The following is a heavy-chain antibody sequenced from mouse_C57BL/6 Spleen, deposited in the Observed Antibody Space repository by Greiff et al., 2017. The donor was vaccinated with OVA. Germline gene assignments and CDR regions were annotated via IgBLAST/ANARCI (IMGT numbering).Heavy chain of an antibody. V-gene: IGHV1-7*01. D-gene: IGHD2-5*01. CDR2: INPRSGYT. CDR3: TRKVSNYGYFDY. Sequence: VKLQESGADLAKPGASVKLSCKASGYTFTSYWMHWVKQRPGQGLEWIGYINPRSGYTKSNQKFKEKATMTADKSSSTAYMQLISLTYEYSTVYYCTRKVSNYGYFDYWGQGTTLTVSS. J-gene: IGHJ2*01. CDR1: GYTFTSYW.